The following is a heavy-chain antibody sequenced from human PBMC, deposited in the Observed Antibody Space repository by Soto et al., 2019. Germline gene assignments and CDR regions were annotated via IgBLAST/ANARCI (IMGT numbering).Heavy chain of an antibody. D-gene: IGHD2-2*01. CDR2: INTGNGNT. CDR1: GFTLNSCP. Sequence: ASVKVSCKASGFTLNSCPLHWVRQATGKRLEWMGWINTGNGNTKYSQKFQGRVTITRDTSASTAYMELSSLRHEDTAVYYCAKDGGPAYCNSPGCSAEHFDYWGQGTQVTVSS. J-gene: IGHJ4*02. V-gene: IGHV1-3*04. CDR3: AKDGGPAYCNSPGCSAEHFDY.